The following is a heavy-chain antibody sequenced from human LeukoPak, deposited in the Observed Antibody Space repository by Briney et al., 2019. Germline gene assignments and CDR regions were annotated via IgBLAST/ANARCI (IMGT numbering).Heavy chain of an antibody. CDR2: IRYDGSNK. Sequence: GGSLRLSCAASGFTFSSYGMHWVRQAPGKGLEWVAFIRYDGSNKYYADSVKGRFAISRDNSKNTLYLQMNSLRAEDTAVYYCAKPSYYYYYMDVWGKGTTVTISS. CDR3: AKPSYYYYYMDV. V-gene: IGHV3-30*02. J-gene: IGHJ6*03. CDR1: GFTFSSYG.